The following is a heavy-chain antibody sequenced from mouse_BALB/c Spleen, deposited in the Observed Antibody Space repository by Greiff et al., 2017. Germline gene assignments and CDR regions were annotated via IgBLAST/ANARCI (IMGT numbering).Heavy chain of an antibody. Sequence: VQLQQPGAELVRPGASVKLSCKASGYTFTSYWINWVKQRPGQGLEWIGNIYPSDSYTNYNQKFKDKATLTVDKSSSTAYMQLSSPTSEDSAVYYCTRERAYYRSPYAMDYWGQGTSVTVSS. D-gene: IGHD2-14*01. J-gene: IGHJ4*01. CDR1: GYTFTSYW. V-gene: IGHV1-69*02. CDR3: TRERAYYRSPYAMDY. CDR2: IYPSDSYT.